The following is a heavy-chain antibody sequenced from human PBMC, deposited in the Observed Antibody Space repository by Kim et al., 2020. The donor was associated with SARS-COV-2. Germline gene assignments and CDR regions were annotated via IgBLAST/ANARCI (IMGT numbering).Heavy chain of an antibody. CDR2: T. V-gene: IGHV5-51*01. J-gene: IGHJ3*02. CDR3: ARPRDDAFDI. Sequence: TKYSPPCQGQVTTSADKSNSTAYLQWSSLKASDTAMYYCARPRDDAFDIWGQGTMVTVSS.